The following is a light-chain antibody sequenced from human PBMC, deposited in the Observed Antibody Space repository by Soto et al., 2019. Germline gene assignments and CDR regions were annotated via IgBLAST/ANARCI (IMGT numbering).Light chain of an antibody. J-gene: IGLJ2*01. Sequence: QSALTQPASVSGSPGQSITISCTGTSSDVGSHNFVSWYQQRPGKAPKLMIFEVTKRPSGVSSRFSASKSGNTASLTISGVQAEDEADDYCCSYAGTTTWVFGGGTKVTVL. CDR3: CSYAGTTTWV. CDR1: SSDVGSHNF. CDR2: EVT. V-gene: IGLV2-23*02.